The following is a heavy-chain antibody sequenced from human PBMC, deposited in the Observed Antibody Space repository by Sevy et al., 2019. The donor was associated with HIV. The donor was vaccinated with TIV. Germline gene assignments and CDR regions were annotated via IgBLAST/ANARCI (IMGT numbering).Heavy chain of an antibody. CDR2: INTNNGNA. D-gene: IGHD2-15*01. J-gene: IGHJ1*01. V-gene: IGHV1-18*01. CDR1: GYTFTSNG. CDR3: ARDRGYCSGGSCYIQQ. Sequence: ASVKVSCRASGYTFTSNGIAWVQQAPGQGLEWMGWINTNNGNANYAQKYQGRVTMTTDTSTSTGYMELRSLRSDDTAMYYCARDRGYCSGGSCYIQQWGQRTLVTVSS.